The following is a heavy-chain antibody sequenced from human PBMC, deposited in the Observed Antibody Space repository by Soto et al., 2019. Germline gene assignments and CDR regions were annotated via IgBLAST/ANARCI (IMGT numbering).Heavy chain of an antibody. J-gene: IGHJ5*02. CDR2: INPSGGST. D-gene: IGHD2-15*01. Sequence: ASVKVSCKASGYTFTSYYMHWVRQAPGQGLEWMGIINPSGGSTSYAQKFQGRVTMTRDTSTSTVYMELSSLRSEDTAVYYCARQGPIYCSVGSCYGGWFDPWGQGTLVTVSS. CDR1: GYTFTSYY. CDR3: ARQGPIYCSVGSCYGGWFDP. V-gene: IGHV1-46*01.